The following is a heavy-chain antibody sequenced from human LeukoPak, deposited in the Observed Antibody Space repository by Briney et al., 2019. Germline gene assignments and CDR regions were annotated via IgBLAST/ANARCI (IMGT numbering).Heavy chain of an antibody. CDR3: ARGSTSCYRGCYYYYMDV. J-gene: IGHJ6*03. CDR2: IIPIFGTA. Sequence: ASVKVSCKASGGTFSSYAISWVRQAPGQGLEWMGGIIPIFGTANYAQKFQGRVTITTDESTSTAYMELSSLRSEDTAVYYCARGSTSCYRGCYYYYMDVWGKGTTVTVSS. D-gene: IGHD2-2*02. V-gene: IGHV1-69*05. CDR1: GGTFSSYA.